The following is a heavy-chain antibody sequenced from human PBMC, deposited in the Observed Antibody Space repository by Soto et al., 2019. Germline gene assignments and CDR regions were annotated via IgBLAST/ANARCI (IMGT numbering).Heavy chain of an antibody. CDR1: GFTFSTYG. D-gene: IGHD6-19*01. V-gene: IGHV3-30*18. J-gene: IGHJ4*02. Sequence: QVQLVESGGGVIQPGRSLKLSCGASGFTFSTYGMHWVRQAPGKGLEWVAVISHDGSNKYYADSVKGRFTISRDNSKNTLYLQMNSLKPEDTAVYYCANGYRSGWYYFDYWGQGTLGTVSS. CDR2: ISHDGSNK. CDR3: ANGYRSGWYYFDY.